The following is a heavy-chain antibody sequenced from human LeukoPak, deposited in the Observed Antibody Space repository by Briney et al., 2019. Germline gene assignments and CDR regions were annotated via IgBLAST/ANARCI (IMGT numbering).Heavy chain of an antibody. CDR2: INPNSGGT. D-gene: IGHD3-9*01. Sequence: ASVKVSCKASGYTFTTYDINWVRQATGQGLEWMGWINPNSGGTNYAQKFQGRVTMTRDTSISTAYMELSRLRSDDTAVYYCARVGYDILTGYQEYFQHWGQGTLVTVSS. V-gene: IGHV1-2*02. CDR1: GYTFTTYD. CDR3: ARVGYDILTGYQEYFQH. J-gene: IGHJ1*01.